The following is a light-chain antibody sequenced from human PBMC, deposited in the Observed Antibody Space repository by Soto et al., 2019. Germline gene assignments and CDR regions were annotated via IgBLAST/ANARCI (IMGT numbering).Light chain of an antibody. CDR2: GNS. J-gene: IGLJ3*02. CDR3: PSYDSSLRGRV. V-gene: IGLV1-40*01. CDR1: SSNIGAGYD. Sequence: QSVLTQPPSVSGAPGQRVTISCTGSSSNIGAGYDVHWYQQLPGTAPKLLIYGNSNRPSGVPDRFSGSKSGTSASLAITGLQAEDEADHYCPSYDSSLRGRVFGGGTKLTVL.